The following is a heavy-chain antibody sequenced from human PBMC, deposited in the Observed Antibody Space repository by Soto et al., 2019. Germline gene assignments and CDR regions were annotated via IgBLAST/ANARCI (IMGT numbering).Heavy chain of an antibody. D-gene: IGHD2-15*01. Sequence: SETLSLTCAVYGGSFSGYYWSWIRQPPGKGLEWIGEINHSGSTNYNPSLKSRVTISVDTSKNQFSLKLSSVTAADTAVYYCARGVGATLYYYYYYYMDVWGQGTTVTVSS. J-gene: IGHJ6*03. CDR2: INHSGST. V-gene: IGHV4-34*01. CDR1: GGSFSGYY. CDR3: ARGVGATLYYYYYYYMDV.